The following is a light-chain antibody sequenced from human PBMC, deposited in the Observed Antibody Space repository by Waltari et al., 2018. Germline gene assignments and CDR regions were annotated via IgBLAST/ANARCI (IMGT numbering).Light chain of an antibody. CDR3: QQYDKPPLT. Sequence: DIQMTQSPSSLPASVGDRVTITFQASQNIRNYLNWYQQKPGKAPKLLIYDAANLEEGVPSRFRGRGSGTDFTFTISSLQPEDIATYYCQQYDKPPLTFGGGTKVEIK. J-gene: IGKJ4*01. V-gene: IGKV1-33*01. CDR2: DAA. CDR1: QNIRNY.